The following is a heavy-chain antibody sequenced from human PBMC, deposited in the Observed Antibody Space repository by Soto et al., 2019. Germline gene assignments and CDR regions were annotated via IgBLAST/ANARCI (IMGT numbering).Heavy chain of an antibody. CDR1: GFSFSTYS. Sequence: EVQLVESGGGLVKPGGALRLSCAASGFSFSTYSMHWVRQAPGKGLEWVSSISHSSSYIYYADSVKGRFTIFRDNAKKSLYLQMNSLRAEDTAVYYCGRVEDGDYGPLDYWGQGTLVTVSS. D-gene: IGHD4-17*01. CDR3: GRVEDGDYGPLDY. CDR2: ISHSSSYI. J-gene: IGHJ4*02. V-gene: IGHV3-21*01.